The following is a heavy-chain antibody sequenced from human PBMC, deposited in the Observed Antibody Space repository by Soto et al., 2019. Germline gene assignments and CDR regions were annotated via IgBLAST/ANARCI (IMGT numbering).Heavy chain of an antibody. D-gene: IGHD3-10*01. J-gene: IGHJ6*02. Sequence: QVQLVQSGAEVKKPGASVKVSCKASGYTFTSYGISWVRQAPGQGLEWMGWISAYNGNTNYAQKQQGRVTMTTDTPTSTAYMELRSLRSDDTAVYYCASGYGSGSYSVPSFYYYYGMDVWGQGTTGTVSS. CDR2: ISAYNGNT. CDR3: ASGYGSGSYSVPSFYYYYGMDV. CDR1: GYTFTSYG. V-gene: IGHV1-18*01.